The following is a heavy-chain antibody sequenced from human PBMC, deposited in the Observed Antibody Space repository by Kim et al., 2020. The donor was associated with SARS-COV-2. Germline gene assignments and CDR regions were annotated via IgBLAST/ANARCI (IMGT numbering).Heavy chain of an antibody. Sequence: GGSLRLSCAASGFTFSSYGMHWVRQAPGKGLEWVAVISYDGSNKYYADSVKGRFTISRDNSKNTLYLQMNSLRAEDTAVYYCAKPDLPSIAASGCFDYWGQGTLVTVSS. D-gene: IGHD6-6*01. CDR1: GFTFSSYG. CDR3: AKPDLPSIAASGCFDY. J-gene: IGHJ4*02. V-gene: IGHV3-30*18. CDR2: ISYDGSNK.